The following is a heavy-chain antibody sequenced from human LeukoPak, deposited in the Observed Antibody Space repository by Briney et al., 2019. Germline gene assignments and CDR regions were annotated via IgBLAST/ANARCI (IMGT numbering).Heavy chain of an antibody. J-gene: IGHJ5*02. D-gene: IGHD3-9*01. V-gene: IGHV3-23*01. Sequence: GGSLRLSCAASGFIFSTYAMSWVRQAPGKGLECVSAIRGSSGTDTYYAGSVKGRFTISRDNSKNTLYLQMNSLRAEDTAVYYCARHDIQYNWFDPWGQGTLVTVSS. CDR1: GFIFSTYA. CDR3: ARHDIQYNWFDP. CDR2: IRGSSGTDT.